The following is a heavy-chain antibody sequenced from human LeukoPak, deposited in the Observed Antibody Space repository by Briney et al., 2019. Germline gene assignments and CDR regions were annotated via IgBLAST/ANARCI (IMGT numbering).Heavy chain of an antibody. V-gene: IGHV3-7*01. CDR3: AREGEAFDY. CDR1: GFTFSSYA. D-gene: IGHD3-16*01. CDR2: IKQDGSEK. Sequence: PGRSLRLSCAASGFTFSSYAMHWVRQAPGKGLEWVANIKQDGSEKYYVDSVKGRFTISRDNAKNSLYLQMNSLRAEDTAVYYCAREGEAFDYWGQGTLVTVSS. J-gene: IGHJ4*02.